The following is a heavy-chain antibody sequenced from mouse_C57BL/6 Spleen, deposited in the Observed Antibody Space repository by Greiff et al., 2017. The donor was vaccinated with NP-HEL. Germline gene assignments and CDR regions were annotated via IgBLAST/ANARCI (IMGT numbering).Heavy chain of an antibody. V-gene: IGHV5-6*02. CDR2: ISSGGSYT. Sequence: EVMLVESGGDLVKPGGSLKLSCAASGFTFSSYGMSWVRQTPDKRLEWVATISSGGSYTYYPDSVKGRFTISRDNAKNTLYLQMSSLKSEDTAMYYGARHPITTEVGGYFDVWGTGTTVTVSS. CDR3: ARHPITTEVGGYFDV. D-gene: IGHD1-1*01. J-gene: IGHJ1*03. CDR1: GFTFSSYG.